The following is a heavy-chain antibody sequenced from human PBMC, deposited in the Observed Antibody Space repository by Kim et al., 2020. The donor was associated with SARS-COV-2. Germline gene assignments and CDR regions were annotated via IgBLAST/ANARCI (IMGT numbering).Heavy chain of an antibody. CDR2: IYYSGNT. D-gene: IGHD6-19*01. J-gene: IGHJ4*02. CDR3: AGYRSGFRPNFDY. V-gene: IGHV4-39*01. Sequence: SETLSLTCIVAGGSISSSNYYWGWIRQPPGKGLEWIGSIYYSGNTYYNPSLKSRVTISVDTSKNQFSLKLSSVTAADTGIYYCAGYRSGFRPNFDYWGQGILVTVSS. CDR1: GGSISSSNYY.